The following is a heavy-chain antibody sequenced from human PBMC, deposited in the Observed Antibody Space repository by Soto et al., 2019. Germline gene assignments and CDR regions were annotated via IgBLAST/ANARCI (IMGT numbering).Heavy chain of an antibody. D-gene: IGHD5-12*01. CDR2: IIPIFGTA. V-gene: IGHV1-69*13. CDR1: GDTFSTYV. CDR3: ARGPFVDNLGEGEYGMDV. J-gene: IGHJ6*02. Sequence: SVKVSCKASGDTFSTYVISWVRRAPGQGLEWMGGIIPIFGTANYAQKFQGRVTITADESTSTAYMELSSLSSEDTAVYYCARGPFVDNLGEGEYGMDVWGQGTTVTVSS.